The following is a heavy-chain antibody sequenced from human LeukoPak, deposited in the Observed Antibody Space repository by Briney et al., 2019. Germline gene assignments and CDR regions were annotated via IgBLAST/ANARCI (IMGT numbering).Heavy chain of an antibody. CDR2: FDPGAGEI. J-gene: IGHJ4*02. V-gene: IGHV1-24*01. Sequence: ASVKVSCKVSGDTLSELTMHWVRQAPGKGLGWMGGFDPGAGEILYAQQFQGRVTMTEDTSTDTAYMELTSLRSEDSGVYFCAAGGIYSLLDYWGQGTLVTVSS. D-gene: IGHD3-10*01. CDR1: GDTLSELT. CDR3: AAGGIYSLLDY.